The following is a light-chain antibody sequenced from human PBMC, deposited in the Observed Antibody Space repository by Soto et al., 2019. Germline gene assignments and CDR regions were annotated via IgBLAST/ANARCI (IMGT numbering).Light chain of an antibody. CDR1: QSVSSN. Sequence: EIVMTQSPATLSVSPGERATLSCRASQSVSSNLAWYQQKPGQAPRLLIYGASTRATGIPARFSGSGSGTEFTLTISSLQSEDFAVYYCQQYNKWPRTFGQVTKVEIK. CDR3: QQYNKWPRT. CDR2: GAS. V-gene: IGKV3-15*01. J-gene: IGKJ1*01.